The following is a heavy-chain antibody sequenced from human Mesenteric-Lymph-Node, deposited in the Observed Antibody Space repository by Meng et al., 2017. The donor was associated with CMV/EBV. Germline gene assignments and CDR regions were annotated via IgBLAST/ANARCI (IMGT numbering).Heavy chain of an antibody. Sequence: GESLKISCEVSGFSVSNNYMSWVRQAPGKGLEWVAFIRYDGSNKYYADSVKGRFTISRDNSKNTLYLQMNSLRAEDTAVYYCAKGKVVSAAMDVWGQGTTVTVSS. CDR2: IRYDGSNK. J-gene: IGHJ6*02. CDR1: GFSVSNNY. D-gene: IGHD2-2*01. CDR3: AKGKVVSAAMDV. V-gene: IGHV3-30*02.